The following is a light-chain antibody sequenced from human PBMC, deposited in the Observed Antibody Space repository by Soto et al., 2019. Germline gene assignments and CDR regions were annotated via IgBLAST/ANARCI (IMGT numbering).Light chain of an antibody. J-gene: IGKJ1*01. Sequence: ATQMTQSPSSLSASVGDRVTIACRASQGIRTELAWYQQKRGEAPKLLIYAAYALQSGVPSRFSGSGSGTDFTLTISNLQPEDFATYYCLQDSDYPRTFGQGTKVEMK. CDR3: LQDSDYPRT. CDR2: AAY. CDR1: QGIRTE. V-gene: IGKV1-6*01.